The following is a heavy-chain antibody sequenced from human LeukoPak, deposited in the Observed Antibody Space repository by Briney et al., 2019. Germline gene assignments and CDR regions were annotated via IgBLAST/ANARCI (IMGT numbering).Heavy chain of an antibody. Sequence: GGSLRLSCVASGFTVSSNYMSWVRQAPGKGLEWVSVIYSGGSTYYADSVKGRFTISRHNSKNTLYLQMNSLTAEDMAVYHCARERSYYMDVWGKGTTVTVSS. CDR1: GFTVSSNY. D-gene: IGHD3-10*01. CDR3: ARERSYYMDV. J-gene: IGHJ6*03. V-gene: IGHV3-53*01. CDR2: IYSGGST.